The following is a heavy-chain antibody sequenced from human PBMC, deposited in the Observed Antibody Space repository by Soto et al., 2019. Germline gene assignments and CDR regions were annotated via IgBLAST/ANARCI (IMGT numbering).Heavy chain of an antibody. D-gene: IGHD3-16*01. Sequence: QVHLVESGGGLVKPGGSLGLSCVASGFTFSDYDMSWLRQAPGKGLEWISYITTTGTTTYYADFVKGRFTSSRDNARNSLYLQINSLRAEDTAVYYCARNGGTFDPWGQGTLVTVSS. V-gene: IGHV3-11*01. J-gene: IGHJ5*02. CDR1: GFTFSDYD. CDR3: ARNGGTFDP. CDR2: ITTTGTTT.